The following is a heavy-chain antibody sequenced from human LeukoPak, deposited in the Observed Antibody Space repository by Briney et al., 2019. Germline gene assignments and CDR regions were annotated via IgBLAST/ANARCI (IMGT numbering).Heavy chain of an antibody. Sequence: SGGSLILSCTASRLTFTSHGFHWLRQVVGKRLEWVAFVRNDASDTYHANSVKGRFSVSRDDSKNTLYLQMNNLRPEDTAIYYCARDRGKDYFDSWGQGTQVTVSS. CDR1: RLTFTSHG. V-gene: IGHV3-30*02. D-gene: IGHD4-23*01. CDR2: VRNDASDT. CDR3: ARDRGKDYFDS. J-gene: IGHJ4*02.